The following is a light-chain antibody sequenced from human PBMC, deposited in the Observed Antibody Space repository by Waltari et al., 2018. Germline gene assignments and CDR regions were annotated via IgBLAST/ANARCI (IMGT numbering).Light chain of an antibody. J-gene: IGLJ3*02. CDR2: STN. CDR1: SGSVSTSYY. V-gene: IGLV8-61*01. CDR3: VLYMGSGIWV. Sequence: QTVVTQEPSFSVSPGGTVTLTCGLSSGSVSTSYYPSWYQQTPGQAPRTLIYSTNTRSSGVPDRFSGSSLGIKAALAITGAQADDESDYYCVLYMGSGIWVFGGGTKLTVL.